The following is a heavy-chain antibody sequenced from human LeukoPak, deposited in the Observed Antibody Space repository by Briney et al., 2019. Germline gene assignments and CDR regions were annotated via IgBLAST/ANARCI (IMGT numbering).Heavy chain of an antibody. D-gene: IGHD3-3*01. CDR1: GGSISSYH. CDR2: IYYSGST. V-gene: IGHV4-59*08. Sequence: SETLSLTCTVSGGSISSYHWSWIRQPPGKGLEWIGYIYYSGSTNYNPSLKSRVTISVDTSKNQFSLKLSSVTAADTAVYYCARSPSPYYDFWSGYFDYWGQGTLVTVSS. CDR3: ARSPSPYYDFWSGYFDY. J-gene: IGHJ4*02.